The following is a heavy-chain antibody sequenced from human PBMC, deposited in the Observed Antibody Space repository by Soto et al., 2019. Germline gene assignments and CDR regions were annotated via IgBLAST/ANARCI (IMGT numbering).Heavy chain of an antibody. D-gene: IGHD2-2*01. V-gene: IGHV3-23*01. CDR3: AKDQRGWVPAATTLPIPYCFDS. CDR2: ISGGGDNK. J-gene: IGHJ4*02. Sequence: DVQLLDSGGGLVQPGGSLTDSCAASGFTFSSYAMSWVRQAPGKGLEWVASISGGGDNKQYADSVKGRFTMSRDNSKKMVFLQMSSLRADDSAIYYCAKDQRGWVPAATTLPIPYCFDSWGQGTLVTVSS. CDR1: GFTFSSYA.